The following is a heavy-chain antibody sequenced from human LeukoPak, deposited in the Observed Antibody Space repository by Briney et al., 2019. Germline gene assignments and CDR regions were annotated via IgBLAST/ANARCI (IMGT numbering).Heavy chain of an antibody. D-gene: IGHD3-3*01. Sequence: GGSLRLSCAASGFTFSSYSMTWVRQAPGKGLEWVSSISSSSSYIYYADSVKGRFTISRDNAKNSLYLQMNSLRAEDTAVYYCARDEYYDFWSGYRSDYYYGMDVWGQGTTVTVSS. J-gene: IGHJ6*02. CDR1: GFTFSSYS. CDR2: ISSSSSYI. CDR3: ARDEYYDFWSGYRSDYYYGMDV. V-gene: IGHV3-21*01.